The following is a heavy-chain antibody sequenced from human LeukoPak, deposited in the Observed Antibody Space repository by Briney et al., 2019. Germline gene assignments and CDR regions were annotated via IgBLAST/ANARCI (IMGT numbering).Heavy chain of an antibody. J-gene: IGHJ4*02. Sequence: GGSLRLSCVASGFTFSRYNMNWVRQAPGKGLEWISYISSSSSNKYYADSVKGRFTISRDNAKNSLYLQMNSLRAEDTAIYYCARDGPSYSSGWGRNFDYWGQGTLVTVSS. CDR3: ARDGPSYSSGWGRNFDY. CDR1: GFTFSRYN. CDR2: ISSSSSNK. V-gene: IGHV3-48*01. D-gene: IGHD6-19*01.